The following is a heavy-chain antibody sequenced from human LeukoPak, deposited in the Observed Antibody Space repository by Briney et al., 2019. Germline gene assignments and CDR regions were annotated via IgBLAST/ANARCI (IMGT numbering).Heavy chain of an antibody. CDR3: ARDWYTMIVVGNILEDY. J-gene: IGHJ4*02. Sequence: GGSLRLSCAASGFTFSSYAMHWVRQAPGKGLEWVAVISYGGDDGSNIYYTDSVEGRFTISRDNSKSTLFLEMNSLRPDDTAVYYCARDWYTMIVVGNILEDYWGQGTLVTVSS. CDR2: ISYGGDDGSNI. CDR1: GFTFSSYA. D-gene: IGHD3-22*01. V-gene: IGHV3-30-3*01.